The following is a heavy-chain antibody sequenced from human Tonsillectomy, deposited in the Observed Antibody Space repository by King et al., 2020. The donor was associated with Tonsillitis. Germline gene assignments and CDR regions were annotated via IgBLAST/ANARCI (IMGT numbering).Heavy chain of an antibody. D-gene: IGHD3-10*01. CDR2: INPNSGGT. Sequence: VQLVESGAEVKKPGASVKVSCKASGYTFTGYYMHWVRQAPGQGLEWMGWINPNSGGTNYAQKFQGRVTMTRDTSISTAYMELSRLRSDDTAVYYCARCFYGSGTYYYNWFGPWGQGTLVTVSS. V-gene: IGHV1-2*02. J-gene: IGHJ5*02. CDR3: ARCFYGSGTYYYNWFGP. CDR1: GYTFTGYY.